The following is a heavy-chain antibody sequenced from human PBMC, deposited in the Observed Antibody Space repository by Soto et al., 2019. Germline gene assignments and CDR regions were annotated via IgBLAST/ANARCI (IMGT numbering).Heavy chain of an antibody. D-gene: IGHD3-16*02. J-gene: IGHJ6*03. CDR2: ISSSSTI. Sequence: PGGSLRLSCAASGFTFSSYSMNWVRQAPGKGLEWVSYISSSSTIYYADSVKGRFTISRDNAKNSLYLQMNSLRAEDTAVYYCARDVIHLGELSSPWDYYYYMDVWGKGTTVTVSS. CDR1: GFTFSSYS. CDR3: ARDVIHLGELSSPWDYYYYMDV. V-gene: IGHV3-48*01.